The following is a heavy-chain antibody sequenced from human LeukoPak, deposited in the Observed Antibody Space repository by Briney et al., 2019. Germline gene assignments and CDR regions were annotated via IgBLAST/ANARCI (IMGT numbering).Heavy chain of an antibody. CDR1: GASINSGSYF. Sequence: SETLSLTCAVSGASINSGSYFCNWIRQPAGKGLEYIGRVHTSETANYNPSLRSRVAISLDTYMNHLSLRLTSVTDADPAVYYCARDGYASGSYYDYWGQGTLVTVSS. J-gene: IGHJ4*02. D-gene: IGHD1-26*01. CDR2: VHTSETA. CDR3: ARDGYASGSYYDY. V-gene: IGHV4-61*02.